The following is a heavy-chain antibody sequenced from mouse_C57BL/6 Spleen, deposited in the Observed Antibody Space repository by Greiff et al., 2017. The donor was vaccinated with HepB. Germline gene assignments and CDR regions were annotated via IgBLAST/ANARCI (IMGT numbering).Heavy chain of an antibody. V-gene: IGHV5-9-1*02. CDR3: TSHYYGSSYGWYFDV. CDR1: GFTFSSYA. J-gene: IGHJ1*03. CDR2: ISSGGDYI. Sequence: EVQRVESGEGLVKPGGSLKLSCAASGFTFSSYAMSWVRQTPEKRLEWVAYISSGGDYIYYADTVKGRFTISRDNARNTLYLQMSSLKSEDTAMYYCTSHYYGSSYGWYFDVWGTGTTVTGSS. D-gene: IGHD1-1*01.